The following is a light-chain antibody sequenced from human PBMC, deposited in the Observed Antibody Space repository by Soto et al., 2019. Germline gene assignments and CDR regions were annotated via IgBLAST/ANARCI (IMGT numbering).Light chain of an antibody. V-gene: IGKV1-12*01. J-gene: IGKJ5*01. Sequence: DIQMTQSPSSVSASVGDRVTITCRASLAISSWLAWYQQKPGKAPNLLIYAASGLQSGVPSRFSGSGSGRDFTLTISSLQPEDFATYYCQQSYSTQITFGQGTRLEIK. CDR3: QQSYSTQIT. CDR1: LAISSW. CDR2: AAS.